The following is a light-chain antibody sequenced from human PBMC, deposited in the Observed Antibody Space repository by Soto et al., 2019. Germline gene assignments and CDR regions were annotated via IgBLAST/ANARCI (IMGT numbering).Light chain of an antibody. CDR3: QQYGSSPWT. CDR1: QTVSNSY. Sequence: EIVLTQSPGTLSLSPGERATLSCRARQTVSNSYIAWYQQKPGQAPRLLIYGASSRATGIPDRFSGSGSGTDFTLTISILEPEDLAVYHCQQYGSSPWTFGQGTKVEIK. V-gene: IGKV3-20*01. J-gene: IGKJ1*01. CDR2: GAS.